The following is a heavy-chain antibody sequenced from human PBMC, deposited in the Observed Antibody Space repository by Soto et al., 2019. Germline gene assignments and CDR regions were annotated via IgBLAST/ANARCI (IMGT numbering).Heavy chain of an antibody. V-gene: IGHV5-51*01. CDR2: IQPGDSYT. Sequence: LKTSCMSYGSSFTNDWLAWLRQMPLKVLEWIGSIQPGDSYTRYSPSFQGQGTISADRSITTAYLQWSSLKASDTAMYYCARHEATYYNFYGMDVWGQGTTLTVSS. CDR1: GSSFTNDW. CDR3: ARHEATYYNFYGMDV. J-gene: IGHJ6*02.